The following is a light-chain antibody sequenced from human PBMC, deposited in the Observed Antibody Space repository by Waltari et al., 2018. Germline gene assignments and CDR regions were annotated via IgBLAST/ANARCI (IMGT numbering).Light chain of an antibody. CDR2: WAT. J-gene: IGKJ1*01. CDR1: QTLLSNFNSKHY. CDR3: QQYYSSPRT. Sequence: DIVMTQSPDSLAASLGERATINCKSSQTLLSNFNSKHYLAWYQHLVGQPPKLLISWATIRESGIPDRFSGSGFGTDFTLTISRLLPEDVAVYYCQQYYSSPRTFGQGTRVEI. V-gene: IGKV4-1*01.